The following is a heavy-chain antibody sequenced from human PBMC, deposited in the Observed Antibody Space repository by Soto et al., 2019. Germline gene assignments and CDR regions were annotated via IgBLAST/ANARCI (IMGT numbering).Heavy chain of an antibody. Sequence: EVQLVESGGGLVKPGGSLRLSCAASGFTFTSYSMHWVRQAPGKGLEWVSSISRTTNYIYYGDSMEGRFTLARENANTSLYLEMNSLRAEDTAVYDCARESEHPTANFDSWGQGTLLTVSS. CDR2: ISRTTNYI. CDR1: GFTFTSYS. V-gene: IGHV3-21*06. J-gene: IGHJ4*02. CDR3: ARESEHPTANFDS.